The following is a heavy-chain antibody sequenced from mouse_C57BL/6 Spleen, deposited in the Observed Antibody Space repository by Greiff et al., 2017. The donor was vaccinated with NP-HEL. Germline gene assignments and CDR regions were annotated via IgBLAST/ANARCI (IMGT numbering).Heavy chain of an antibody. CDR1: GYSFTSYY. D-gene: IGHD1-1*01. CDR2: IYPGSGNT. J-gene: IGHJ2*01. CDR3: ARVRTTVVAREFYFDY. Sequence: QVQLQQSGPELVKPGASVKISCKASGYSFTSYYIHWVKQRPGQGLEWIGWIYPGSGNTKYNEKFKGKATLTADTSPSTAYMQLSSLTSEDSAVYYCARVRTTVVAREFYFDYWGQGTTLTVSS. V-gene: IGHV1-66*01.